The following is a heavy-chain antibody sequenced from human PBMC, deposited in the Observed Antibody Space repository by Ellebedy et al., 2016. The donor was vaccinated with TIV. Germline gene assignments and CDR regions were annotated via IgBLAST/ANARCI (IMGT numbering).Heavy chain of an antibody. CDR1: GFTFSSYW. Sequence: GESLKISCAASGFTFSSYWISWVRQAPGKGLEWVANIKQDGSEKYYVASLEGRLAISRDNAKNALYLQMNSLRPEYTAVYYCARDGCYGHYLYPMKAFEIWGQGTMVTVSS. D-gene: IGHD4-17*01. V-gene: IGHV3-7*01. CDR3: ARDGCYGHYLYPMKAFEI. J-gene: IGHJ3*02. CDR2: IKQDGSEK.